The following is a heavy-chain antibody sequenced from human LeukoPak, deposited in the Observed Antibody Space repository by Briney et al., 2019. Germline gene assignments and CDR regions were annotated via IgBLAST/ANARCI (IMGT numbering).Heavy chain of an antibody. V-gene: IGHV4-59*01. CDR2: IYYSGST. CDR3: ARDLGIAAAGTLDY. D-gene: IGHD6-13*01. J-gene: IGHJ4*02. Sequence: PSETLSLTRTVSGGSISSYYWSWIRQPPGKGLEWIGYIYYSGSTNYNPSLKSRVTISVDTSKNQFSLKLSSVTAADTAVYYCARDLGIAAAGTLDYWGQGTLVTVSS. CDR1: GGSISSYY.